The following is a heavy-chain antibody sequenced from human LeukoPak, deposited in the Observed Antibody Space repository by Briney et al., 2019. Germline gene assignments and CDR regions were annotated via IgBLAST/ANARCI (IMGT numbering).Heavy chain of an antibody. D-gene: IGHD6-19*01. CDR1: GFTLSNYW. Sequence: GGSLRLSCAASGFTLSNYWTSWVRQAPGKGLEWVAHIKQDGSDKYYVDSVKGRFTISRDNAKNSLYLQMNSLRVEDTAVYYCAKYATSSGSRWLEPWGQGTLVTVSS. CDR3: AKYATSSGSRWLEP. CDR2: IKQDGSDK. J-gene: IGHJ5*02. V-gene: IGHV3-7*01.